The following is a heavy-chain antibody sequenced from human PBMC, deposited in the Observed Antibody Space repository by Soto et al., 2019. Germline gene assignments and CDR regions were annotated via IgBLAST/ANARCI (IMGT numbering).Heavy chain of an antibody. CDR1: GFKFSDHW. CDR2: IKHDTSEA. J-gene: IGHJ4*02. Sequence: GGSLRLSCAASGFKFSDHWMSWVRQAPGKGLEWVGNIKHDTSEAHYADSVKGRFTITRDNIKNFLFLQMNGLRSDDTASYYCARDGLLFSGPYRPSRFDYWGLGTLVTVSS. D-gene: IGHD3-16*02. CDR3: ARDGLLFSGPYRPSRFDY. V-gene: IGHV3-7*03.